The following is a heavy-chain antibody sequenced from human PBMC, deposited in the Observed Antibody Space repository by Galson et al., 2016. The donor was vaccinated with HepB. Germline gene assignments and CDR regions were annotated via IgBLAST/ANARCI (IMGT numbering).Heavy chain of an antibody. CDR2: ISGSSASI. Sequence: SLRLSCAASKMSFTDFGMNWVRQAPGQGLEWVSSISGSSASIFYADSVKGRFTVSGDNAKSTVYLHMDRLRAEDTAVYFCARFSDGGNYFDPWGQGTRVTVSS. J-gene: IGHJ5*02. CDR3: ARFSDGGNYFDP. D-gene: IGHD1-7*01. CDR1: KMSFTDFG. V-gene: IGHV3-21*06.